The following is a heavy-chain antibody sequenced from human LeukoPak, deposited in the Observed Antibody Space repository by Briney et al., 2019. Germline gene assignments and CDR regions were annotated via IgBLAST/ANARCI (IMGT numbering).Heavy chain of an antibody. CDR3: AKDVRDRDAFDI. V-gene: IGHV3-30*02. CDR2: IRYDGSNK. Sequence: GGSLRLSCAASGFTFSSYGMHWVRQAPGKGLEWVAFIRYDGSNKYYADSVKGRFTISRDNSKNTLYLQMNSLRAEDTAVYYCAKDVRDRDAFDIWGQGTMVTVSS. CDR1: GFTFSSYG. J-gene: IGHJ3*02.